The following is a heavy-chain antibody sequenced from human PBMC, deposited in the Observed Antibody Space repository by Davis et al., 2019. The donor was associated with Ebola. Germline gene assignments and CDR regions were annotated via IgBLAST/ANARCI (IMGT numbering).Heavy chain of an antibody. CDR2: INHSGST. Sequence: PSETLSLTCAVYGASFSGYYWSWIRQPPGKGLEWIGEINHSGSTNYNPSLKSRVTISVDTSKNQFSLKLSSVTAADTAVYYCARASGYFDYWGQGTLVTVSS. D-gene: IGHD3-3*01. CDR1: GASFSGYY. CDR3: ARASGYFDY. J-gene: IGHJ4*02. V-gene: IGHV4-34*01.